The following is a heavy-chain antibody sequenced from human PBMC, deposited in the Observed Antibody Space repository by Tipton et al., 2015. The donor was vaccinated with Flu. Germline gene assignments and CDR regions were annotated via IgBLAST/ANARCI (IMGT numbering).Heavy chain of an antibody. D-gene: IGHD4-11*01. CDR1: GYSISSDYY. J-gene: IGHJ5*02. Sequence: TLSLTCTVPGYSISSDYYWGWIRQPPGKGLEWIGNIFHTGSTYYNPSLKSRVTLSVDTSKNQFSLRLTSVTAADTAVYFCARRTFSNYVSEPKNWFDIWGQGTLVTVSS. CDR2: IFHTGST. CDR3: ARRTFSNYVSEPKNWFDI. V-gene: IGHV4-38-2*02.